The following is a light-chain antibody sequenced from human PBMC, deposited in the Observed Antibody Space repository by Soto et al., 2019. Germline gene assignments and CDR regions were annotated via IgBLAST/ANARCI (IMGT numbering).Light chain of an antibody. CDR3: SSYAGSNNLHVL. V-gene: IGLV2-8*01. Sequence: QSALTQPPSASGSPGQSVTISCTGSSSDIGGYNFVSWYQQYPGKAPKLIIYEVNKRPSGVPDRFSGSKSGNTASLTVSGLQAEDEADYYCSSYAGSNNLHVLFGGGTKLTVL. CDR2: EVN. CDR1: SSDIGGYNF. J-gene: IGLJ2*01.